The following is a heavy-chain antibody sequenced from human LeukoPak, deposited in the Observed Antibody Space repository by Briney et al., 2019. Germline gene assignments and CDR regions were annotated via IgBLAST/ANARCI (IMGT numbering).Heavy chain of an antibody. Sequence: NSSETLSLTCTGSGGSISSYYWSWIRQPPGKGLEWIGYIYYSGSTNYNPSLKSRVTISVDRSKNQFSLKLSSVTAADTAVYYCARGGTFFCSSTSCPNWFDPWGQGTLVTVSS. CDR1: GGSISSYY. D-gene: IGHD2-2*01. CDR2: IYYSGST. CDR3: ARGGTFFCSSTSCPNWFDP. V-gene: IGHV4-59*12. J-gene: IGHJ5*02.